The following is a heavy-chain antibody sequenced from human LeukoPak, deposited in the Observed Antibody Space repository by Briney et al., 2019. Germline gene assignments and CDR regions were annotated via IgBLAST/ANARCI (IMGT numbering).Heavy chain of an antibody. CDR1: GFTFSNAW. J-gene: IGHJ4*02. Sequence: GGSLRLSCAASGFTFSNAWMSWVRQAPGKGLKWVGRIKSKSDGGTTDYAAPVKGRFTISRDDSKDTLYLQMNSLKAEDTAVYYCATDGFPPHFFDYWGQGTLVTVSS. CDR2: IKSKSDGGTT. D-gene: IGHD2/OR15-2a*01. CDR3: ATDGFPPHFFDY. V-gene: IGHV3-15*01.